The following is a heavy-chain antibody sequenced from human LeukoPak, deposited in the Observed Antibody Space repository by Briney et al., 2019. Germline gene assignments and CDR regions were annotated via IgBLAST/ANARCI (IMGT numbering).Heavy chain of an antibody. D-gene: IGHD5-24*01. V-gene: IGHV3-11*01. CDR2: ISSSGSTI. J-gene: IGHJ4*02. CDR3: ARDLDGYNYDY. CDR1: GFTLXXYY. Sequence: SLRLSCAASGFTLXXYYMSWICQAPGKGLEWVSYISSSGSTIYYADSVKGRFTISRDNAKNSLYLQMNSLRAEDTAVYYCARDLDGYNYDYWGQGTLVTVSS.